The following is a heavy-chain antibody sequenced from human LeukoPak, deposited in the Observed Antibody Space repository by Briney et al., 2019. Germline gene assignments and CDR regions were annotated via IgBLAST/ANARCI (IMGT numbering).Heavy chain of an antibody. Sequence: GGSLRLSCAASGFTFSSYSMNWVRQAPGKGLEWVSCISSSSGYIYYADSVKGRFTISRDNAKNPLYLQMNSLRAEDTAVYYCARQELVGAPNDYWGQGTLVTVSS. J-gene: IGHJ4*02. V-gene: IGHV3-21*01. CDR1: GFTFSSYS. D-gene: IGHD1-26*01. CDR3: ARQELVGAPNDY. CDR2: ISSSSGYI.